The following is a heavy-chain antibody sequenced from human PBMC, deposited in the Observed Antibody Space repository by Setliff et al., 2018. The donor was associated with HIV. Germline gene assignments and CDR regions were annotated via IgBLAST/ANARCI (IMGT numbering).Heavy chain of an antibody. CDR1: GGSISSHY. V-gene: IGHV4-4*08. J-gene: IGHJ6*03. CDR3: ARCYYNFWSGYPPDYMDV. CDR2: IYTSGST. Sequence: KTSETLSLTCTVSGGSISSHYWSWIRQPPGKGLEWIGHIYTSGSTNYNPSLKSRVTMSVGTSKNQFSLKLSSVTAADTAVYYCARCYYNFWSGYPPDYMDVWGKGTTVTVSS. D-gene: IGHD3-3*01.